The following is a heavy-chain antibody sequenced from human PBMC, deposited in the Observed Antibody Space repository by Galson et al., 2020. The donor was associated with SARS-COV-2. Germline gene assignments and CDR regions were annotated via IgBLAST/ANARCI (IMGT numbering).Heavy chain of an antibody. J-gene: IGHJ4*02. Sequence: GGSLRLSCAASGFTFDDYAMHWVRQAPGKGLEWVSGISWNSGSIGYADSVKGRFTISRDNAKNSLYLQMNSLRAEDTALYYCAKDMGDGYYDSSGYYPGGNYWGQGTLVTVSS. CDR2: ISWNSGSI. CDR1: GFTFDDYA. V-gene: IGHV3-9*01. D-gene: IGHD3-22*01. CDR3: AKDMGDGYYDSSGYYPGGNY.